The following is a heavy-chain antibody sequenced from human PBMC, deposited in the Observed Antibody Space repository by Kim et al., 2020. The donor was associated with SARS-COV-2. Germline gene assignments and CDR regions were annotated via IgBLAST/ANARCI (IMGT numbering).Heavy chain of an antibody. Sequence: NYAQKFQGRVTMTRDTSISTAYMELSRLRSDDTAVYYCAREARGYGAFDIWGQGTMVTVSS. V-gene: IGHV1-2*02. D-gene: IGHD5-12*01. J-gene: IGHJ3*02. CDR3: AREARGYGAFDI.